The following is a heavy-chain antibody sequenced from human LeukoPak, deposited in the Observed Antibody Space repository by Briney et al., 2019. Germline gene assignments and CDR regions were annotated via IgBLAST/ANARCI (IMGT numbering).Heavy chain of an antibody. D-gene: IGHD6-13*01. Sequence: SETLSLTCTVSGGSISSYYWSWIRQPPGKGLEWIGYIYYSGSTNYNPSLKSRVTISVDTSKNQFSLKLSSVTAAYTAVYYCAREGYVFGYWGQGTLVTVSS. J-gene: IGHJ4*02. V-gene: IGHV4-59*01. CDR1: GGSISSYY. CDR3: AREGYVFGY. CDR2: IYYSGST.